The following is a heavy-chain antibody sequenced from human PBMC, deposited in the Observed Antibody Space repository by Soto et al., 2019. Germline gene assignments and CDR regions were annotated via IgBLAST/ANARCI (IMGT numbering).Heavy chain of an antibody. CDR1: GFTFSDYY. D-gene: IGHD2-15*01. Sequence: QVQLVESGGGLVKPGGSLRLSCAASGFTFSDYYMSWIRQAPGKGLEWVSYISSSGSTIYYADSVKGRFTISRDNDKNALYLQMHSLRAEDTAVYYGARDHCSGGSCFSEAFDIRGQGTMVTVSS. CDR3: ARDHCSGGSCFSEAFDI. V-gene: IGHV3-11*01. J-gene: IGHJ3*02. CDR2: ISSSGSTI.